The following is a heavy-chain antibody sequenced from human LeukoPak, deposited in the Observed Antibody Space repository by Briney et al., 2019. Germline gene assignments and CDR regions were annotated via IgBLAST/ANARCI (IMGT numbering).Heavy chain of an antibody. V-gene: IGHV3-15*01. CDR1: GFTLNIAW. CDR3: ATSSSGYDFLFDY. D-gene: IGHD5-12*01. Sequence: GGSLRLSCAASGFTLNIAWMTWVRQAPGKGLEWVGRIKSETEGGTTDYAAPVKSRFTISRDDSKTTLYLQMNSLKIEDSAMYYCATSSSGYDFLFDYWGQGTLVTVSS. J-gene: IGHJ4*02. CDR2: IKSETEGGTT.